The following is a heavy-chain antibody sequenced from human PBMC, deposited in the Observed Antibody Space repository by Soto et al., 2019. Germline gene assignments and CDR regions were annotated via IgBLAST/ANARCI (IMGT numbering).Heavy chain of an antibody. V-gene: IGHV3-7*01. CDR2: IKQDGSEK. D-gene: IGHD2-15*01. CDR3: ARVSPLGYCSGACYYYMDV. Sequence: GGSLRLSCAASGFTVSSYWMIWVRQAPGKGLEWVANIKQDGSEKYYVDSVKGRFTISRDNAKNSLYLQMNSLRAEDTAVYYCARVSPLGYCSGACYYYMDVWVKGTTVTVSS. CDR1: GFTVSSYW. J-gene: IGHJ6*03.